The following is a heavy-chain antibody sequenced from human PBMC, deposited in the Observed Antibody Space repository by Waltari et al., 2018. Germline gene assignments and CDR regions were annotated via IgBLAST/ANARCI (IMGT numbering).Heavy chain of an antibody. V-gene: IGHV3-21*06. Sequence: EVQLVESGGGLVKPGGSLRLSCAASGFTFSSYSMNWVRQAPGKGLEWVSSISSSSSYIYYADSVRGRFTISRDNARSTVNLRMNSLRTEDTAVYYCVKGGYIISDYWGQGIQVIVSS. CDR2: ISSSSSYI. J-gene: IGHJ4*02. D-gene: IGHD3-22*01. CDR1: GFTFSSYS. CDR3: VKGGYIISDY.